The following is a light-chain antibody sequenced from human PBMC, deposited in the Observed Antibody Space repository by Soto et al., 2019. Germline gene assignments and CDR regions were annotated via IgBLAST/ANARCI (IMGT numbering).Light chain of an antibody. CDR3: TSYTPSSTYV. V-gene: IGLV2-14*01. J-gene: IGLJ1*01. Sequence: GVSNRFSGSKSGNMASLTISGLQAEDEADYYCTSYTPSSTYVFGTGTKLTVL.